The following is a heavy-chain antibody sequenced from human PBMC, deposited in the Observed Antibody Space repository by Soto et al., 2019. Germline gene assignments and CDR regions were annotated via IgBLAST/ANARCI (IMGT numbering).Heavy chain of an antibody. CDR1: GGSISSTTYY. Sequence: PAETLSLTCTVSGGSISSTTYYWGWVRQPPGKGLEWIGSIYDSGSTYYNPSLRSRLTISVDTSKNQFSLRLTSMTATDTAVYYCARHARPFAPVVVGALGSWGQGTLVTVSS. CDR2: IYDSGST. CDR3: ARHARPFAPVVVGALGS. J-gene: IGHJ5*02. D-gene: IGHD1-26*01. V-gene: IGHV4-39*01.